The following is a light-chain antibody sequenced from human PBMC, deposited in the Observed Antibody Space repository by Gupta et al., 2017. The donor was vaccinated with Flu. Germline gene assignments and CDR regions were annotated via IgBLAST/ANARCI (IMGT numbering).Light chain of an antibody. J-gene: IGKJ4*01. CDR3: QKQCISPIT. CDR2: GAS. V-gene: IGKV3-20*01. CDR1: QSVGSSY. Sequence: EIVLTQSPGILSLSPGERATLSCRASQSVGSSYLAWYQQKPGQAPSLLIYGASSRANGIPDRFSGSGYGTEFTLTISRREPEDFAVYYCQKQCISPITFGRGTXVDI.